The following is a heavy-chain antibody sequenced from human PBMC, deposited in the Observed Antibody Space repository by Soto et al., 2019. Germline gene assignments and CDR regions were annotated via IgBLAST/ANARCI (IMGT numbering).Heavy chain of an antibody. J-gene: IGHJ5*02. D-gene: IGHD1-7*01. Sequence: GASVKVSCKASGYTFTGYYMHWVRQAPGQGLEWMGWINPNSGGTNYAQKFQGRVTMTRDTSISTAYMELSRLRSDDTAVYYCARVRFNWNYGNWFDPWGQGTLGTVSS. CDR2: INPNSGGT. CDR3: ARVRFNWNYGNWFDP. V-gene: IGHV1-2*02. CDR1: GYTFTGYY.